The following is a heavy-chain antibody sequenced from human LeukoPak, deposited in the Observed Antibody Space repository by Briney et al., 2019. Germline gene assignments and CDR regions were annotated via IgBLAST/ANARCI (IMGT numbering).Heavy chain of an antibody. J-gene: IGHJ4*02. D-gene: IGHD2-15*01. Sequence: PSETLSLTCSVSGDSMSNYYWTWIRQPPGKALESMGYISDRGSTYYSPSLKSRAIISADTSKNQISLKLTSVTAADTAVYYCARDVCSGGTCYLDYWGRGTLVSVSS. CDR2: ISDRGST. CDR1: GDSMSNYY. V-gene: IGHV4-59*01. CDR3: ARDVCSGGTCYLDY.